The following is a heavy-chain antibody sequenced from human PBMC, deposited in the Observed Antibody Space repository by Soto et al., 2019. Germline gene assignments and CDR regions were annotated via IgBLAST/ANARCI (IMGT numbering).Heavy chain of an antibody. CDR2: INPNTGAT. Sequence: ASVKVSCKASGYIITGYYMHWVRQAPGQGLEWMGWINPNTGATNYARKFQDRVTMSRDTSLNSVYMELSRLRSDDKAVYYCARASVRDCSTTTCFTRHNWFDPWGHGTLVTVSS. CDR3: ARASVRDCSTTTCFTRHNWFDP. V-gene: IGHV1-2*02. CDR1: GYIITGYY. D-gene: IGHD2-2*02. J-gene: IGHJ5*02.